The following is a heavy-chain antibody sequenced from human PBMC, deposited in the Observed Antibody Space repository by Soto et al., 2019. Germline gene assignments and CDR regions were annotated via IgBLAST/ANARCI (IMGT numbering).Heavy chain of an antibody. D-gene: IGHD4-17*01. CDR2: IYYSGST. V-gene: IGHV4-59*08. CDR3: ARHHRHGDPYVYYYYYMDV. J-gene: IGHJ6*03. Sequence: QVQLQESGPGLVKPSETLSLTCTVSGGSISSYYWSWIRQPPGKGLEWIGYIYYSGSTNYNPSLKSRVTISVDTSKNQFSLKLSSVTAADTAVYYCARHHRHGDPYVYYYYYMDVWGKGTTVTVSS. CDR1: GGSISSYY.